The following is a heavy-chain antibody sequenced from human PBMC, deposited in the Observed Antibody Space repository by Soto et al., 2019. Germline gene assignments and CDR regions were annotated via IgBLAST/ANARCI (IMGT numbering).Heavy chain of an antibody. CDR1: GFSLSTSGVG. CDR3: ARLNTYYYGSGNNY. V-gene: IGHV2-5*02. Sequence: QITLKESGPTLVKPTQTLTLTCTFSGFSLSTSGVGVGWIRQPPGKALEWLALIYWDDDKRYSPSLKSRLTIXKXTXXNQVVLTMTNMDPVDTATYYCARLNTYYYGSGNNYWGQGTLVTVSS. J-gene: IGHJ4*02. CDR2: IYWDDDK. D-gene: IGHD3-10*01.